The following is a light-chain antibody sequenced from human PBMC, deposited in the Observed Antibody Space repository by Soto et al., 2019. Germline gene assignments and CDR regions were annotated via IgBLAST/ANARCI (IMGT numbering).Light chain of an antibody. Sequence: QSVLTQPPSASGSPGQSVTISCTGSSTDVGGYNYVSWYQQHPGKAPKLMIYEVTQRPSGVPDRFSGSKSGNTASLTVSGLQADDEAAYYCSSYTGSSNLVFGGGTKLTVL. V-gene: IGLV2-8*01. CDR3: SSYTGSSNLV. CDR2: EVT. J-gene: IGLJ2*01. CDR1: STDVGGYNY.